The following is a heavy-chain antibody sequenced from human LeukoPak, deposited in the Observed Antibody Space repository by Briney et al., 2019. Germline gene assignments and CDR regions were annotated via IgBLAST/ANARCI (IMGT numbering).Heavy chain of an antibody. V-gene: IGHV3-7*01. CDR1: GFTFSSYW. J-gene: IGHJ6*02. Sequence: GGSLRLSCAASGFTFSSYWMSWVRQAPGKGLEWVANIKQDGSEKYYVDSVKGRFTISRDNAKNSLYLQMNNLRAEDTAVYYCARDDYDILTGYYYYYGMDVWGQGTTVTVSS. CDR2: IKQDGSEK. D-gene: IGHD3-9*01. CDR3: ARDDYDILTGYYYYYGMDV.